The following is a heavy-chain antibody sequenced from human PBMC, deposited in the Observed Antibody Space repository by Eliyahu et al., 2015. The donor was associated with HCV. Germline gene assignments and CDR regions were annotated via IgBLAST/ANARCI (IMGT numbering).Heavy chain of an antibody. Sequence: EVQLVESGGGLVQPGGSLRLSCAASRFXFXXYWISWVPPAPGTGMGWVATINQDGSEKYYVDSVKGRFTISRDNAKNSLYLQMNSLRAEDTALYSCARGTTGAGRGLYYFEDWGQGTLVTVSS. CDR2: INQDGSEK. D-gene: IGHD6-13*01. V-gene: IGHV3-7*01. CDR1: RFXFXXYW. J-gene: IGHJ4*02. CDR3: ARGTTGAGRGLYYFED.